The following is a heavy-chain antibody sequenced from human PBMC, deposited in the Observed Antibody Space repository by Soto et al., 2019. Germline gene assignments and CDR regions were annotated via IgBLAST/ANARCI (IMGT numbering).Heavy chain of an antibody. D-gene: IGHD4-17*01. Sequence: GGSLRLPCVASGVTFNNYAMNWVRQAPGKGLEWVSNIGGRGGNTFYADSMRGRFTISRDNSKNTVYLQMNNLRVDDSATYYCAKPSAYGDFAGSFDSWGQGTLVTVSS. V-gene: IGHV3-23*01. CDR2: IGGRGGNT. J-gene: IGHJ4*02. CDR1: GVTFNNYA. CDR3: AKPSAYGDFAGSFDS.